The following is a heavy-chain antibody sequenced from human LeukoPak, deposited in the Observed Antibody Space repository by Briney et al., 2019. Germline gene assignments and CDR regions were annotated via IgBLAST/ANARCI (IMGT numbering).Heavy chain of an antibody. Sequence: GGSLRLSCAASGFTFSSYAMHWVRQAPGKGLEYVSAISSNGGSTYYANSVKGRFTISRDNSKNTLYLQMGSLRAEDTAVYYCAREVYSSTWFDLWGQGTLVTVSS. D-gene: IGHD6-13*01. V-gene: IGHV3-64*01. CDR3: AREVYSSTWFDL. J-gene: IGHJ4*02. CDR2: ISSNGGST. CDR1: GFTFSSYA.